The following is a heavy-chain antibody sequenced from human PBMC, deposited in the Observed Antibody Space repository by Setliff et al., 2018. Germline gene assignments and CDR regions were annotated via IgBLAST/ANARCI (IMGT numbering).Heavy chain of an antibody. CDR1: GYTFISYD. V-gene: IGHV1-18*01. D-gene: IGHD3-10*01. CDR3: ARVYYGSGSYLGAFDI. Sequence: GASVKVSCKASGYTFISYDISWVRQAPGQGLEWMGWISIDDDKTKYAQKFQGRVTITADKSTSTAYMELSSLRSEDTAVYYCARVYYGSGSYLGAFDIWGQGTMVTVSS. J-gene: IGHJ3*02. CDR2: ISIDDDKT.